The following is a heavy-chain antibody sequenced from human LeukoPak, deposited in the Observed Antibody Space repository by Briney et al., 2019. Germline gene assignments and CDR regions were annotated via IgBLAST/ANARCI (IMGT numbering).Heavy chain of an antibody. Sequence: ASVKVSCKASGYSFTAYYLHWVRQAPGQGLEWMGWINPSSGATKYSQKFQGRVTMTRDMSISTAYLQWSSLKASDTAMYYCARIAAAGNDRWFDPWGQGTLVTVSS. D-gene: IGHD6-13*01. J-gene: IGHJ5*02. V-gene: IGHV1-2*02. CDR3: ARIAAAGNDRWFDP. CDR1: GYSFTAYY. CDR2: INPSSGAT.